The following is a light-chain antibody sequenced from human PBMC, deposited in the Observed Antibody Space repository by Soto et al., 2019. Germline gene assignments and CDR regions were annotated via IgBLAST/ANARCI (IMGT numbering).Light chain of an antibody. Sequence: QSVLTQPPSASGTPGQRVTISCSGSSSNIGGNYVYWYQQLPGTAPKLLIYTNNQRPSGGPDRFSGSKSGTSTSLAITGLRSEAEADYHCARWDDSLSGLVFGGGTKLTVL. CDR2: TNN. CDR1: SSNIGGNY. CDR3: ARWDDSLSGLV. J-gene: IGLJ2*01. V-gene: IGLV1-47*01.